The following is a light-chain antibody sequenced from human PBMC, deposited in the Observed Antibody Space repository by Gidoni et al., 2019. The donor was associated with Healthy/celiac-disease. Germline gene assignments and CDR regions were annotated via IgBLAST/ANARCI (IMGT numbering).Light chain of an antibody. CDR3: QQRSNWPPLT. V-gene: IGKV3-11*01. J-gene: IGKJ4*01. CDR2: DAS. Sequence: EIVLTQPPATLSLSPGERATLSCRASQSVISYLAWYQQKLCQAPRLLIYDASNRAPGIPAKFSGSGSGTGFTLTIRSLEAEDFAVYYCQQRSNWPPLTFGGGTRVEIK. CDR1: QSVISY.